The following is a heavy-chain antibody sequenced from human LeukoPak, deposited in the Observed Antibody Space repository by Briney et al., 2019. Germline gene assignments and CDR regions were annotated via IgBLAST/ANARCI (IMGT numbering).Heavy chain of an antibody. CDR3: ARDQNYYDSPGGLDY. J-gene: IGHJ4*02. CDR1: GFTVSSNY. Sequence: PRGSLRLSCAASGFTVSSNYMSWVRQAPGKGLEWVSVIYSGGSTYYADSVKGRFTISRDNSKNTLYLQMNSLRAEDTAVYYCARDQNYYDSPGGLDYWGQGTLVTVSS. CDR2: IYSGGST. V-gene: IGHV3-66*01. D-gene: IGHD3-22*01.